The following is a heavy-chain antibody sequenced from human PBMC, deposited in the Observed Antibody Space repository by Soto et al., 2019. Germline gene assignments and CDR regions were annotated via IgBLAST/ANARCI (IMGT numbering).Heavy chain of an antibody. J-gene: IGHJ6*03. CDR3: AKESSKIVDLNDGPDA. CDR1: VYIVTSYV. Sequence: AGVTFRCKAYVYIVTSYVINSVRQAPGQGLEWMGWISAYNGNTNYAQKLQGRVTMTTDTSTSTAYMELRSLRSDDTAVYYCAKESSKIVDLNDGPDAWGTGRIFTVSS. CDR2: ISAYNGNT. D-gene: IGHD2-8*01. V-gene: IGHV1-18*04.